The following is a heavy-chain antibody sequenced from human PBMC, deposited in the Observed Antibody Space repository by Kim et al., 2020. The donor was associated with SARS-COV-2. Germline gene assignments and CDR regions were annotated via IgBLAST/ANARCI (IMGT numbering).Heavy chain of an antibody. D-gene: IGHD4-17*01. V-gene: IGHV3-15*01. Sequence: GGSLRLSCAASGFTFSNAWMSWVRQAPGKGLEWVGRIKSKTDGGTTDYAAPVKGRFTISRDDSKNTLYLQMNSLKTEDTAVYYCTTLTLRDYGDYAVPWRYFDYWGQGTLVTVSS. CDR3: TTLTLRDYGDYAVPWRYFDY. J-gene: IGHJ4*02. CDR2: IKSKTDGGTT. CDR1: GFTFSNAW.